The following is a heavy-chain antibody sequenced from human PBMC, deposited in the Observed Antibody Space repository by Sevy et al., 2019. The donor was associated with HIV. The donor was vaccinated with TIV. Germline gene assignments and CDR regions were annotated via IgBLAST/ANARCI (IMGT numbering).Heavy chain of an antibody. CDR2: FGIAGDT. CDR3: ARKSVSYSHFDY. J-gene: IGHJ4*02. D-gene: IGHD1-26*01. V-gene: IGHV3-13*01. CDR1: GITFSYYD. Sequence: GGSLRLSCAASGITFSYYDMHWVRQPTGKGLEWVSGFGIAGDTYYSDSVKGRFTISRENAKNSLYLQMNSLRAGDTAVYYCARKSVSYSHFDYWGQGTLVTVSS.